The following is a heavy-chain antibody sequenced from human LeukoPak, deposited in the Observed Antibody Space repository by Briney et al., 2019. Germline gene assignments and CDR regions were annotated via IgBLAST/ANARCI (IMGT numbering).Heavy chain of an antibody. Sequence: PGRSLRLSCAASGFTFDDYAMHWVRQAPGKGLEWVSGISWNSGSIGYADSVKGRFTISRDNAKNSLYLQMNSLRAEDTALYYCAKDSRDYYDSSGYTFDYWGQGPLVTVSS. J-gene: IGHJ4*02. CDR2: ISWNSGSI. CDR1: GFTFDDYA. V-gene: IGHV3-9*01. D-gene: IGHD3-22*01. CDR3: AKDSRDYYDSSGYTFDY.